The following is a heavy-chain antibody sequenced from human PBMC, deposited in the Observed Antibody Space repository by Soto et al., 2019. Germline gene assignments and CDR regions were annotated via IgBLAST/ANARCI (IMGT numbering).Heavy chain of an antibody. J-gene: IGHJ4*02. CDR3: ANRLTTVTPVFYC. D-gene: IGHD4-17*01. Sequence: PGGSLRLSCAASGLTSSTYAMSWVRQAPGKGLEWVSGISGSGGNTYYADSVKGRFTISRDNSKTMLYLQMNSLRAEDTAVYYCANRLTTVTPVFYCWVQGTLSTVSA. CDR1: GLTSSTYA. V-gene: IGHV3-23*01. CDR2: ISGSGGNT.